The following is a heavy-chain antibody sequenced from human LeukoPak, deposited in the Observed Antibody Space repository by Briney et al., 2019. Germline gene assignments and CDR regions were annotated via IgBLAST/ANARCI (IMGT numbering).Heavy chain of an antibody. J-gene: IGHJ6*02. Sequence: GGSLRLSCAASGFTFSNYAMSWVRQAPGKGLEWVSHITNNADATYYADSVKGRFTVSRDNSNNILYLQLDSLRAEDAAVYYCAEDFWSGNYQSGGLDVWAQGSTVTVSS. CDR1: GFTFSNYA. V-gene: IGHV3-23*01. D-gene: IGHD3-3*01. CDR2: ITNNADAT. CDR3: AEDFWSGNYQSGGLDV.